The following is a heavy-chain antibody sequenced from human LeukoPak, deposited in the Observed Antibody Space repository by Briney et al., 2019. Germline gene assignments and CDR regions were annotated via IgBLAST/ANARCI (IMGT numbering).Heavy chain of an antibody. Sequence: GTSLRLSCEVSGFSIGNHGMHWVRQAPGKGLEWVASIKHDGSEKYYVDSVRGRFTISRDNTMNSLYLQMSSLRAEDTAVYYCATDRGWRTSGYYLYYFEYWGQGTLVTYSS. J-gene: IGHJ4*02. CDR3: ATDRGWRTSGYYLYYFEY. D-gene: IGHD3-3*01. CDR2: IKHDGSEK. CDR1: GFSIGNHG. V-gene: IGHV3-7*01.